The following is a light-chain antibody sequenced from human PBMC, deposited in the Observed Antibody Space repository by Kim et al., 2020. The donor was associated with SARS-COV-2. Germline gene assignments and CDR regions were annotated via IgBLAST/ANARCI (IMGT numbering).Light chain of an antibody. CDR1: QTVNTY. J-gene: IGKJ4*01. V-gene: IGKV3-11*01. CDR2: EKF. Sequence: SLSPGERATLSCRASQTVNTYLAWYQQKPGQAPRLLIYEKFKRATGIPARFSGSGSGTDFTLTISSLEPEDFAIYYCQQRDDCGAFGGGTKVDIK. CDR3: QQRDDCGA.